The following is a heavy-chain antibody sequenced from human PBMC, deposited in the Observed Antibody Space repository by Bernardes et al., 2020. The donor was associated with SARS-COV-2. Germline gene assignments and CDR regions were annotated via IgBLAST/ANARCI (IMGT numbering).Heavy chain of an antibody. CDR2: MNEDGSIT. Sequence: GVSLRLSCAASGFTVSSYWMHWVRQGPGKGLEWVSRMNEDGSITNYADSVRGRFTISRDNAENTLFLQMNSLRVEDTAVYYCARDFGGNSDYWGQGTLVTVSS. CDR3: ARDFGGNSDY. D-gene: IGHD2-15*01. CDR1: GFTVSSYW. J-gene: IGHJ4*02. V-gene: IGHV3-74*01.